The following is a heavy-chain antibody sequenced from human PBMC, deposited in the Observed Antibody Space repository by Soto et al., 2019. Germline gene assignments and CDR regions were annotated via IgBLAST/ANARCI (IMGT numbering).Heavy chain of an antibody. Sequence: GGSLRLSCVASGSPFDVHWVRQAPGRGPEWVAHIVPDGRNQYYADSVKGRFTISRDNSRNTLYLEMNNLRAEDTAVYYCARDLLVGSSGYDPWGPFDYWGQGTLVTVSS. CDR2: IVPDGRNQ. CDR3: ARDLLVGSSGYDPWGPFDY. J-gene: IGHJ4*02. V-gene: IGHV3-30-3*01. D-gene: IGHD5-12*01. CDR1: GSPFD.